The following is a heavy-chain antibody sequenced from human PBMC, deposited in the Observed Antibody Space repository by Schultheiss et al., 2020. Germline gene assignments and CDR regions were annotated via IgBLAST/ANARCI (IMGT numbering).Heavy chain of an antibody. Sequence: GGSLRLSCSASGFTFSNYAMHWVRQAPGKGLEYVSAISSNGGSTYYADSVKGRFTISRDNAKNSLYLQMNSLRAEDTALYYCAKAFPSQRFDPWGQGTLVTVSS. CDR1: GFTFSNYA. J-gene: IGHJ5*02. CDR3: AKAFPSQRFDP. D-gene: IGHD2-21*01. V-gene: IGHV3-64*04. CDR2: ISSNGGST.